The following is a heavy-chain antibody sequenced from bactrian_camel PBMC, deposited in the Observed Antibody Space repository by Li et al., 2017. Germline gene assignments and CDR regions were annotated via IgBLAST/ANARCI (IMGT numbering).Heavy chain of an antibody. CDR3: AADKRGPNWLSWDNYNY. J-gene: IGHJ4*01. CDR1: GLTYKVNF. D-gene: IGHD8*01. CDR2: IHANGIT. V-gene: IGHV3S53*01. Sequence: QVQLVESGGGSVQAGGSLRLSSAASGLTYKVNFMSWFRQAPGKEREGVAGIHANGITQYADSVKGRFTIAQDNAENTMYLQMNDLETADTATYYCAADKRGPNWLSWDNYNYRGQGTQVTVS.